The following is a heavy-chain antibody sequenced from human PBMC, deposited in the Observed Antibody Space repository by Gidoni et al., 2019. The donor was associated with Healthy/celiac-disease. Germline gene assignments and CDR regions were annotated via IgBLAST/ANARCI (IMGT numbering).Heavy chain of an antibody. V-gene: IGHV4-30-4*01. CDR3: ARDARSSGWDYYFDY. CDR2: IYYSGST. J-gene: IGHJ4*02. CDR1: GGSTRSGDYY. Sequence: QVQLQESGPGLVKPSQTLSLTCTVSGGSTRSGDYYWSWIRQPPGKGLEWIGYIYYSGSTYYNPSLKSRVTISVDTSKNQFSLKLSSVTAADTAVYYCARDARSSGWDYYFDYWGQGTLVTVSS. D-gene: IGHD6-19*01.